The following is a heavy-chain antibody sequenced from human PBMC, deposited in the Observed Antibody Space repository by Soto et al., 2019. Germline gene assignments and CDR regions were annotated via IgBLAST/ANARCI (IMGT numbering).Heavy chain of an antibody. V-gene: IGHV4-31*03. CDR2: IYYSGST. CDR1: GGSISSGGYY. D-gene: IGHD3-22*01. Sequence: QVQLQESGPGLVKPSQTLSLTCTVSGGSISSGGYYWSWIRQHPGKGLEWIGYIYYSGSTYYNPSVNSRVXISVDTSKNQFSLKLSSVTAADTAVYYCAIYDSSGSRGFQHWGQGTLVTVSS. J-gene: IGHJ1*01. CDR3: AIYDSSGSRGFQH.